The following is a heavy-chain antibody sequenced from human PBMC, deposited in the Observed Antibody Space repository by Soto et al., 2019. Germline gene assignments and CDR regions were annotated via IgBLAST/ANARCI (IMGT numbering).Heavy chain of an antibody. J-gene: IGHJ6*02. CDR1: GFTFSSYA. Sequence: EVQLVESGGGLVQPGGSLRLSCAASGFTFSSYAMHWVRQAPGKGLEYVSAISGNGGSTYYANSVKGRFTISRDNSKNTLYLQMGSLRAQDMAVYYCARGTVTTFYYYGMDVWGQGTTVTVSS. CDR3: ARGTVTTFYYYGMDV. V-gene: IGHV3-64*01. D-gene: IGHD4-17*01. CDR2: ISGNGGST.